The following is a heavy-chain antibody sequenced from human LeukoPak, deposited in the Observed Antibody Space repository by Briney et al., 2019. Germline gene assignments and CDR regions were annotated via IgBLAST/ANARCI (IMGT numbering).Heavy chain of an antibody. CDR3: ARGGVIAARPGYYYYCMDV. CDR2: ISSSSSYI. J-gene: IGHJ6*03. Sequence: GGSLRLSCAASGFTFSSYSMNWVRQAPGKGLEGVSSISSSSSYIYYADSVKGRFTISRDNAKNSLYLQMNSLRAEDTAVYYCARGGVIAARPGYYYYCMDVWGKGTTVTVSS. D-gene: IGHD6-6*01. V-gene: IGHV3-21*01. CDR1: GFTFSSYS.